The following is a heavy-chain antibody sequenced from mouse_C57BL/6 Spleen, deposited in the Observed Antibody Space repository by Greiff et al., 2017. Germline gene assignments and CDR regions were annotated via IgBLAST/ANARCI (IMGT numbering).Heavy chain of an antibody. CDR3: AREDYDSFGYFDY. J-gene: IGHJ2*01. D-gene: IGHD2-4*01. V-gene: IGHV1-80*01. Sequence: VQLQQSGAELVKPGASVKISCKASGYAFSSYWMNWVKQRPGKGLEWIGQIYPGDGDTNYNGKFKGKATLTADKSSSTAYMQLSSLTSEDSAVYFCAREDYDSFGYFDYWGQGTTLTVSS. CDR2: IYPGDGDT. CDR1: GYAFSSYW.